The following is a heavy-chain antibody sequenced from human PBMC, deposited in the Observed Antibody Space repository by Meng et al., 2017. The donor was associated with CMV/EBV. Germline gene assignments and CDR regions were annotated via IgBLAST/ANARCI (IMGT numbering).Heavy chain of an antibody. CDR1: GYTFTSYG. V-gene: IGHV1-18*01. CDR3: ARDHDTMIPHAPWFDY. D-gene: IGHD3-22*01. J-gene: IGHJ4*02. CDR2: ISAYNGNT. Sequence: QVNLVQSGAEVKKPGASVKVSCKASGYTFTSYGISWVRQAPGQGLEWMGWISAYNGNTNYAQKLQGRVTMTTDTSTSTAYMELRSLRAEDTAVYYCARDHDTMIPHAPWFDYWGQGTLVTVSS.